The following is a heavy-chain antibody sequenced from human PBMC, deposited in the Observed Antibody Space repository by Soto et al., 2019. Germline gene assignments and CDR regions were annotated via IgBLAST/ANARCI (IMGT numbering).Heavy chain of an antibody. CDR3: ARGERVLEWLLFDY. J-gene: IGHJ4*02. D-gene: IGHD3-3*01. CDR1: GFTFSSYA. Sequence: QVQLVESGGGVVQPGRSLRLSCAASGFTFSSYAMHWVRQAPGKGLEWVAVISYDGSNKYYADSVKGRFTISRDNSKNTLHLQMNSLRAEDTAVYYCARGERVLEWLLFDYWGQGTLVTVSS. V-gene: IGHV3-30-3*01. CDR2: ISYDGSNK.